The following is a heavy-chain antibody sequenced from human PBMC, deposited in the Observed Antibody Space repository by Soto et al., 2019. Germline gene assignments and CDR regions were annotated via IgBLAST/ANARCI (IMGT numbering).Heavy chain of an antibody. V-gene: IGHV4-31*03. CDR1: GGSISSGGYY. J-gene: IGHJ3*02. CDR3: ARRRLRREAFDI. Sequence: TLSLTCTVSGGSISSGGYYWSWIRQHPGKGLEWIGYIYYSGSTYYNPSLKSRVTISVDTSKNQFSLMLSSVTAADTAVYYCARRRLRREAFDIWDQGTMVTVSS. CDR2: IYYSGST.